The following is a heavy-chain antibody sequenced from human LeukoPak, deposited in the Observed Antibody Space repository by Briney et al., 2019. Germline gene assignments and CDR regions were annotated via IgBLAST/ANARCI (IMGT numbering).Heavy chain of an antibody. Sequence: SETLSLTCTVSGGSISEGNHFWTWIRQPAGKGLEWIGRIFPGGSVNYNPSLESRLTLSIDTSKNQFSLELTSVTAADTAMYYCARDPTGELLGAFDIWGQGTMVTVSS. V-gene: IGHV4-61*02. CDR2: IFPGGSV. J-gene: IGHJ3*02. D-gene: IGHD1-26*01. CDR1: GGSISEGNHF. CDR3: ARDPTGELLGAFDI.